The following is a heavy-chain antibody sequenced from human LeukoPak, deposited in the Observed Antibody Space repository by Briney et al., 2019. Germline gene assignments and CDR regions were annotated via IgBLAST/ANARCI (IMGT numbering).Heavy chain of an antibody. Sequence: GGSLRLSCAASGFTFSIYWMSWVRQAPGKGLEWVANIKEDGSEKYYVDSLKGRFTISRDNAKNSLYLQMNSLSAEDTAVYYCARYCSGGSCFDYWGQGTLVTVSS. V-gene: IGHV3-7*01. D-gene: IGHD2-15*01. CDR3: ARYCSGGSCFDY. CDR2: IKEDGSEK. CDR1: GFTFSIYW. J-gene: IGHJ4*02.